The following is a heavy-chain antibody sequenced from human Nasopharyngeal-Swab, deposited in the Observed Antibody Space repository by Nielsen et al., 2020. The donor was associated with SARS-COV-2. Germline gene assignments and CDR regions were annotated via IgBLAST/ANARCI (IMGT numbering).Heavy chain of an antibody. J-gene: IGHJ4*02. D-gene: IGHD6-6*01. V-gene: IGHV3-23*01. CDR3: AQEIRPNDY. CDR1: GFSFSNHG. Sequence: GASLRLSCAASGFSFSNHGMRWVRQAPGKGLEWVSAISISGNKLYYADSVRDRFTISRDNSKNTLYLQMNSLRAEDTAVYYCAQEIRPNDYWGQGTLVTVSS. CDR2: ISISGNKL.